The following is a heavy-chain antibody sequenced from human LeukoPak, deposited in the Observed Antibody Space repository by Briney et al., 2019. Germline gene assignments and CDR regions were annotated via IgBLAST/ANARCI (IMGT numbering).Heavy chain of an antibody. D-gene: IGHD3-3*01. Sequence: GGSLRLSCAASGFTFSSYGMHWVRQAPGKGLEWVAFIRYDGSNKYYADSVKGRFTISRDNSKNTLYLQMNSLRAEDTAVYYCAKDRDSDDFWSGYYLGDYWGQGTLVTVSS. CDR2: IRYDGSNK. CDR1: GFTFSSYG. CDR3: AKDRDSDDFWSGYYLGDY. V-gene: IGHV3-30*02. J-gene: IGHJ4*02.